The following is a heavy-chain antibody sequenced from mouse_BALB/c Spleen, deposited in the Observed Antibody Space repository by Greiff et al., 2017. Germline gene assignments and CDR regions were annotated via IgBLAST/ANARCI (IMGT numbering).Heavy chain of an antibody. CDR1: GFTFSSYG. V-gene: IGHV5-6*01. CDR2: ISSGGSYT. Sequence: EVQRVESGGDLVKPGGSLKLSCAASGFTFSSYGMSWVRQTPDKRLEWVATISSGGSYTYYPDSVKGRFTISRDNAKNTLYLQMSSLKSEDTAMYYCARQRGDYDAPWLAYWGQGTLVTVSA. D-gene: IGHD2-4*01. CDR3: ARQRGDYDAPWLAY. J-gene: IGHJ3*01.